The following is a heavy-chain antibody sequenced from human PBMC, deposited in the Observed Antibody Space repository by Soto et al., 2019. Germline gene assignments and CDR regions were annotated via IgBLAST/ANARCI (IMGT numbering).Heavy chain of an antibody. Sequence: GSLRLSCAASGFTFSTFSMNWVRQAPGKGLEWLSYIGGSGGSISYADSVKGRFTISRDNGKNTLYLQMSSLRDEDTAVYYCARDLAWAFDSWGQGALVTSPQ. CDR2: IGGSGGSI. CDR3: ARDLAWAFDS. CDR1: GFTFSTFS. V-gene: IGHV3-48*02. J-gene: IGHJ4*02. D-gene: IGHD1-26*01.